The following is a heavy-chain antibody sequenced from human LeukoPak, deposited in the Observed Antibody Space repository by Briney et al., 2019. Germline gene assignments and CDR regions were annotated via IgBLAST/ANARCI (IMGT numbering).Heavy chain of an antibody. J-gene: IGHJ6*02. CDR1: GFTFSSYA. CDR2: ISYDGSKK. D-gene: IGHD4-23*01. Sequence: GGSPRLSCAASGFTFSSYAMHWVRQAPGKGLEWVAVISYDGSKKYYADSVKGRFTISRDNSKNTLYVRMNSLRAEDTAVYYCARGANGGNSGYYYYGMDVWGQGTTVTVSS. V-gene: IGHV3-30-3*01. CDR3: ARGANGGNSGYYYYGMDV.